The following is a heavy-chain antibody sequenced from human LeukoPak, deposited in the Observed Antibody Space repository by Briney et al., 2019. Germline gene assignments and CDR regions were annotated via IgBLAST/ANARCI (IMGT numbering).Heavy chain of an antibody. Sequence: ASVKVSCTASGYTFTSYYMHWVRQAPGQGLGWMGIINPSGGSTSYPQKFQGRVTMTRDTSTSTVYMELSSLRSEDTAVYYCATPTGTTSYYYYCMDVWGQGTTVTVSS. CDR1: GYTFTSYY. CDR2: INPSGGST. D-gene: IGHD1-7*01. CDR3: ATPTGTTSYYYYCMDV. J-gene: IGHJ6*02. V-gene: IGHV1-46*01.